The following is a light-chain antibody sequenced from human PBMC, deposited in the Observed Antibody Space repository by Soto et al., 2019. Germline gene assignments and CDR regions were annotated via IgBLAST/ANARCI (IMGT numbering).Light chain of an antibody. J-gene: IGLJ1*01. Sequence: QSVLTQPPSASGTPGQRVTISCSGSSSNIGTNTVNWFQHLPGTAPKLLIYSTNLRSSGVPDRFSGSKSGTSASLAISGLQSEDEADYYCAAWDDSLNGPYVFGTGTKVTVL. CDR3: AAWDDSLNGPYV. V-gene: IGLV1-44*01. CDR2: STN. CDR1: SSNIGTNT.